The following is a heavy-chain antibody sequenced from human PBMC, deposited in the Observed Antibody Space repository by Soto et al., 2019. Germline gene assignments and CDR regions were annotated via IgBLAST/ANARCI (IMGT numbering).Heavy chain of an antibody. J-gene: IGHJ5*02. CDR2: IYYSGST. V-gene: IGHV4-59*08. D-gene: IGHD6-13*01. CDR1: GGFISSFY. Sequence: PSETLSLTCTVSGGFISSFYWSWIRQPPGKGLEWIGYIYYSGSTNYNPSLKSRVTISVDTSKNQFSLKLSSVTAADTAMYYCARRSSSKGSTGGWPCTACFDPWGQGTLVTSPQ. CDR3: ARRSSSKGSTGGWPCTACFDP.